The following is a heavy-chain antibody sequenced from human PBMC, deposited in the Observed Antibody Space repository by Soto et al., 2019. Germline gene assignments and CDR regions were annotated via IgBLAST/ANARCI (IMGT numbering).Heavy chain of an antibody. D-gene: IGHD3-3*01. CDR2: ISSSSSTI. Sequence: EVQLLESGGGLVQPGGSLSLSCAASGFTFSSYSMNWVRQAPGKGLEWVSYISSSSSTIYYADSVKGRFTISRDNAKNSLYLQMHSLRDEDTAVYYCARDGVTIFGVVLGDNWFDPWGQGTLVTVSS. CDR1: GFTFSSYS. CDR3: ARDGVTIFGVVLGDNWFDP. V-gene: IGHV3-48*02. J-gene: IGHJ5*02.